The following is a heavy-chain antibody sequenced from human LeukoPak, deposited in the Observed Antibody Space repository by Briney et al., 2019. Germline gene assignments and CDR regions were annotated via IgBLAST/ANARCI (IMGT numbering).Heavy chain of an antibody. J-gene: IGHJ4*02. Sequence: SVKVSCKASGGTFSSYAISWVRQAPGQGLEWMGRIIPLFGTANYAQKFQGRVTITADESTSTAYMELSSLRSEDTAVYYCASRLDTAMVSYYFDYWGQGTLVTVSS. D-gene: IGHD5-18*01. CDR2: IIPLFGTA. CDR1: GGTFSSYA. CDR3: ASRLDTAMVSYYFDY. V-gene: IGHV1-69*13.